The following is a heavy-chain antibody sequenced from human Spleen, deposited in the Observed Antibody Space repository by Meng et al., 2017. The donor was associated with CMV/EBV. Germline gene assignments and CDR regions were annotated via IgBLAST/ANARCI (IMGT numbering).Heavy chain of an antibody. D-gene: IGHD3-3*01. CDR1: GFTFSNAW. V-gene: IGHV3-15*01. CDR3: TTVRVLEWSFRISWFDP. J-gene: IGHJ5*02. CDR2: IKSKTDGGTT. Sequence: LSLTCAASGFTFSNAWMSWVRQAPGKGLEWVGRIKSKTDGGTTDYAAPVKGRFTISRDDSKNTLYLQMNSLKTEDTAVYYCTTVRVLEWSFRISWFDPWGQGTLVTVSS.